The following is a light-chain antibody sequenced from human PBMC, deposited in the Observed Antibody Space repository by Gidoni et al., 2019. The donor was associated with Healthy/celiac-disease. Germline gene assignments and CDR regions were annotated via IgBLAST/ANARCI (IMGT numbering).Light chain of an antibody. CDR1: QSVSSY. CDR2: DAS. Sequence: EIVLTQSPATLSLSPGERATLSCMASQSVSSYFAWYQQKPGQAPRLLIYDASTRATGIPARFSGSGSGTDFTLTISSLEPEDFAVYYCQQRSNWPPPTFXGXTKVEIK. V-gene: IGKV3-11*01. J-gene: IGKJ4*01. CDR3: QQRSNWPPPT.